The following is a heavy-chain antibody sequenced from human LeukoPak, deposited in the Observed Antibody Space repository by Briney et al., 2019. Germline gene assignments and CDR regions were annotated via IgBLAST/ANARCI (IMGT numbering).Heavy chain of an antibody. Sequence: GASLKISCAASGYTFSSYSINWVRQAPGKGLEWVSSTSVGSNYIYYADSVRGRFTISRDGARNSLYLQMDSLRGDDTAVYYCARLRRNSDRSGYYYYYDYWGQGTLVTVSS. CDR2: TSVGSNYI. V-gene: IGHV3-21*01. CDR1: GYTFSSYS. J-gene: IGHJ4*02. D-gene: IGHD3-22*01. CDR3: ARLRRNSDRSGYYYYYDY.